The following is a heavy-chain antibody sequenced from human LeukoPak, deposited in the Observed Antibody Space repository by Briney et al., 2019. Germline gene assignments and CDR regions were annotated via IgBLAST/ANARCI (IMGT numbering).Heavy chain of an antibody. CDR3: ARDASIAVSYFDY. Sequence: GGSLRLSCAASGFTFSSYSMNWVRQAPGKGLEWVSSISSSSSHICYADSVKGRFTISRDNAKNSLYLQMNSLRAEDTAVYYCARDASIAVSYFDYWGQGTLVTVSS. J-gene: IGHJ4*02. CDR2: ISSSSSHI. CDR1: GFTFSSYS. D-gene: IGHD6-19*01. V-gene: IGHV3-21*01.